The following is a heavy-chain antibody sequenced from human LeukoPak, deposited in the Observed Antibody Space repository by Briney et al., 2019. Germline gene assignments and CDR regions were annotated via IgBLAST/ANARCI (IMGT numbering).Heavy chain of an antibody. CDR3: ARGGASYYYDSSGYSFDY. V-gene: IGHV1-69*04. Sequence: ASVKVSCKASGGTFSSYAISWVRQPPGQGLEWMGRIIPILGIANYAQKFQGRVTITADKSTSTAYMELSSLRSEDTAVYYCARGGASYYYDSSGYSFDYWGQGTLVTVSS. J-gene: IGHJ4*02. CDR1: GGTFSSYA. D-gene: IGHD3-22*01. CDR2: IIPILGIA.